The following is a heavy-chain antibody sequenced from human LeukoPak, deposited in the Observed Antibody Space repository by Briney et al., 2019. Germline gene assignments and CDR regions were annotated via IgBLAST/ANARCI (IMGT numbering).Heavy chain of an antibody. CDR2: IGGGGGST. V-gene: IGHV3-23*01. Sequence: GGSLRLSCAASGFTFSSYGMSWVRQAPGKGLEWVSGIGGGGGSTYYADSVKGRFTISRDNSKNTLYLQMNSLRAEDTAVYYCTKANYDSSGYYIFDYWGQGTLVTVSS. D-gene: IGHD3-22*01. J-gene: IGHJ4*02. CDR1: GFTFSSYG. CDR3: TKANYDSSGYYIFDY.